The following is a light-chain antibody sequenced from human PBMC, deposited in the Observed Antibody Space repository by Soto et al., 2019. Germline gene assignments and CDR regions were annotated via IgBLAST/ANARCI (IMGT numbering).Light chain of an antibody. V-gene: IGKV1-27*01. J-gene: IGKJ1*01. CDR2: AAS. CDR1: QGIIDY. CDR3: QKYNSAPQT. Sequence: DIQMTQSPSSLSASVGDRVTITCRASQGIIDYLAWYQQKPGKAPTLLIYAASTVASGVPSRFSGSGSGTDFSLTSSSLQPEDVATYYCQKYNSAPQTFGPGTKVEIK.